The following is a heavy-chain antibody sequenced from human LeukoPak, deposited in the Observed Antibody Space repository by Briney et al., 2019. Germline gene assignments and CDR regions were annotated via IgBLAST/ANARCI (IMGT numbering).Heavy chain of an antibody. CDR3: AKDRPNYYGSNGHYYRRDGDY. J-gene: IGHJ4*02. V-gene: IGHV3-23*01. CDR2: ITSSGDGT. Sequence: HTGGSLRLSCAASGFTFSIYAMSWVRQAPGKGLQWVSSITSSGDGTYYADSVKGRFTISRDNSENMLYLQMNSLRVEDTAVYFCAKDRPNYYGSNGHYYRRDGDYWGQGTLVTVSS. CDR1: GFTFSIYA. D-gene: IGHD3-22*01.